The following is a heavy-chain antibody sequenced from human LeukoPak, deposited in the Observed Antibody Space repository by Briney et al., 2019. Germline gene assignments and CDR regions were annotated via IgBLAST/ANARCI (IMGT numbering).Heavy chain of an antibody. CDR1: GFTFSYAW. D-gene: IGHD3-10*01. Sequence: GGSLRLSCAASGFTFSYAWMNWVRQAPGKGLEWVGRIKSKSDGGTTDYAAPVKGRFTISRDDSKNTLYLQMNSLKTEDSAVYYCTTDPTYYYGSGSSDYWGQGTLVTVSS. J-gene: IGHJ4*02. V-gene: IGHV3-15*01. CDR3: TTDPTYYYGSGSSDY. CDR2: IKSKSDGGTT.